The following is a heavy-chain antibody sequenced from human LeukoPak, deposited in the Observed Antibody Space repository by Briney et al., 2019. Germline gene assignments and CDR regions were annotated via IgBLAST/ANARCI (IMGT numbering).Heavy chain of an antibody. CDR1: GGSISSSSYY. J-gene: IGHJ4*02. D-gene: IGHD2-15*01. CDR3: ARLGGPFDY. CDR2: IYYSGST. Sequence: SETLSLTCTVSGGSISSSSYYWGWIRQPPGKGLEWIGSIYYSGSTYYNPSLKSRVTISVDTSKNQFSLKLSSVTAADTAVYYCARLGGPFDYWGQGTLVTVSS. V-gene: IGHV4-39*01.